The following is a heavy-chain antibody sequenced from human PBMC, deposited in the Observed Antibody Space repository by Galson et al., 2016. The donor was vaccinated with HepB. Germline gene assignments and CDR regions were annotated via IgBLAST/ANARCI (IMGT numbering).Heavy chain of an antibody. J-gene: IGHJ4*02. CDR3: AGLGSGSYVYAY. D-gene: IGHD3-10*01. Sequence: SLRLSCAASGFTFSHSALTWIRQAPGKGLEWVSTISGNGGETFYADSVRGRFTISRDNSWNTLSLQMNSLRAEDTAVYYCAGLGSGSYVYAYWGQGTLVTVSS. CDR1: GFTFSHSA. V-gene: IGHV3-23*01. CDR2: ISGNGGET.